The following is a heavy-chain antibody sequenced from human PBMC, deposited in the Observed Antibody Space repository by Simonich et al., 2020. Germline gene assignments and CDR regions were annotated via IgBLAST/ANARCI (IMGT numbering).Heavy chain of an antibody. CDR2: IRAYNDNT. V-gene: IGHV1-18*01. D-gene: IGHD2-15*01. Sequence: QVQLVQSGAEVKKPGASVKVSCKASGYTFTSYGISWVRQAPGQGLEWMGWIRAYNDNTNYAQKLQGRVTMTTDTSTSTAYMELRSLRSDDTAVYYCARASRGTWWYYYFDYWGQGTLVTVSS. J-gene: IGHJ4*02. CDR3: ARASRGTWWYYYFDY. CDR1: GYTFTSYG.